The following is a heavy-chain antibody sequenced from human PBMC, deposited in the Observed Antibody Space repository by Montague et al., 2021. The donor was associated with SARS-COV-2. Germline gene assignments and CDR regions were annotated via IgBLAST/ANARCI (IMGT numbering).Heavy chain of an antibody. Sequence: CAISGDSVSSNSVTWNWVRQSPPRGLEWLGRTYYRSKWYSDYALSVRGRLTINPDTSKNEFSLQLNYVTPEDTAVYYCGRDRDWFYFDFWGQGTRVTVSS. J-gene: IGHJ4*02. CDR3: GRDRDWFYFDF. V-gene: IGHV6-1*01. D-gene: IGHD3-9*01. CDR2: TYYRSKWYS. CDR1: GDSVSSNSVT.